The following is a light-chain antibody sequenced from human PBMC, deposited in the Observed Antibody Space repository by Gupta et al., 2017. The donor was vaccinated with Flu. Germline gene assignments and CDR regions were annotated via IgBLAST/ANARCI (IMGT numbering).Light chain of an antibody. CDR1: SGHSSYA. CDR3: QTWGTGMGV. CDR2: LNSDGSH. Sequence: QLVLTQSPSASASLGASVKLTCTLSSGHSSYAIAWHQQQPEKGPRYLMKLNSDGSHSKGDGSPDRFSGSSSGAERYLTISSRQAEDEDDYYCQTWGTGMGVFGGGTKLTVL. V-gene: IGLV4-69*01. J-gene: IGLJ3*02.